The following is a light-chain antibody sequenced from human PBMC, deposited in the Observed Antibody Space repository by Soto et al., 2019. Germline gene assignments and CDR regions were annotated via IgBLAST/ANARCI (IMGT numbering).Light chain of an antibody. CDR1: SSDIGAYNF. CDR2: DVN. CDR3: TSWTTSTTMI. V-gene: IGLV2-14*03. J-gene: IGLJ2*01. Sequence: QSALTQPASVSGSPGQSITISCTGTSSDIGAYNFVSWYQQHPGKAPKLMLYDVNIRHSGVSTRFSGSKSGNTASLTISGLQAEDEADYYCTSWTTSTTMIFGGGTKVTVL.